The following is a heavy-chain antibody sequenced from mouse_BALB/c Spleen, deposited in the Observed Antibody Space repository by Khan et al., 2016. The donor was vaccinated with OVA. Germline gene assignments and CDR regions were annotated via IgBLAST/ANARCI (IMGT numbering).Heavy chain of an antibody. Sequence: MQLEESGAELVKPGASVKLSCTASGFNIKDTYMHWVKQRPEQGLEWIGRIDPASGNIKYDPKFQGKATITAEKSSNTAYLQISSLTSEDTAVYYCVSPNWFAYWGQGTLVTVAA. CDR1: GFNIKDTY. CDR2: IDPASGNI. J-gene: IGHJ3*01. V-gene: IGHV14-3*02. CDR3: VSPNWFAY.